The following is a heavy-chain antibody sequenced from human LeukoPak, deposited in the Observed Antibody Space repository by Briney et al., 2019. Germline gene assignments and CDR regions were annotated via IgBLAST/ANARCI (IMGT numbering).Heavy chain of an antibody. CDR2: IYSGGSA. J-gene: IGHJ4*02. CDR3: ARDSNENYDSSPGYFDY. CDR1: GFTVISND. D-gene: IGHD3-22*01. V-gene: IGHV3-66*01. Sequence: GGSLRHSCAASGFTVISNDMSWVRQSPGKGLEWVSIIYSGGSAYYADSVKGRFTISRDNSKNTLYIQMNSLRAEDTTVYYCARDSNENYDSSPGYFDYWGQGTPVTVSS.